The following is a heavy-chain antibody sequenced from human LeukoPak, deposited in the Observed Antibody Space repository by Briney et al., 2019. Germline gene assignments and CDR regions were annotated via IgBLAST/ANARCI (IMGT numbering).Heavy chain of an antibody. CDR3: ARGNSGVGTFWSGHYTGPFDY. V-gene: IGHV3-11*01. D-gene: IGHD3-3*01. CDR1: GFTLSGYY. CDR2: ISGSGNSI. Sequence: GGSLRLSCAASGFTLSGYYMTWIRKAPGKGLEWVSYISGSGNSIYYADSVKGRFTISRDNAKSSLYLQMNSLRAEDTAVYYCARGNSGVGTFWSGHYTGPFDYWGQGILVTVSS. J-gene: IGHJ4*02.